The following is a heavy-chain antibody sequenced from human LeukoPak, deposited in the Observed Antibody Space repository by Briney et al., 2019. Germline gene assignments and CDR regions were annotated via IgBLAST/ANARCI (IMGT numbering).Heavy chain of an antibody. CDR1: GFTFSDYY. V-gene: IGHV3-11*04. CDR2: IGSSESSI. D-gene: IGHD2-2*01. CDR3: ARDGSRYCSSTSCSSGYYYHNMDV. J-gene: IGHJ6*03. Sequence: GGSLRLSCAVSGFTFSDYYMSWIRQAPGKGLEWVAYIGSSESSIYYADSVKGRFFISRDNAKNSLYLQMSSLRTEDTAAYYCARDGSRYCSSTSCSSGYYYHNMDVWGKGTTVTVSS.